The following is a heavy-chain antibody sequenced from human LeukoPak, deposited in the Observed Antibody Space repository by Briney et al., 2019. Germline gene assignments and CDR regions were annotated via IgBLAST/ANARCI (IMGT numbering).Heavy chain of an antibody. D-gene: IGHD2-2*01. Sequence: PGGSLRLSCAASGFTVSSNYMTWVRQAPGKGLEWVSLIYSGGSTYYADSVKGRFTISRDNLKNTLYLQMNSLRAEDTAVYYCARVFYGGVAMPDAFDIWGQGTMVTVSS. CDR2: IYSGGST. V-gene: IGHV3-53*01. CDR1: GFTVSSNY. CDR3: ARVFYGGVAMPDAFDI. J-gene: IGHJ3*02.